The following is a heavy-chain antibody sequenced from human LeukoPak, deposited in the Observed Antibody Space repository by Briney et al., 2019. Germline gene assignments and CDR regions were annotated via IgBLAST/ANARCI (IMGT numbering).Heavy chain of an antibody. Sequence: PGGSLRLSCAASGFTVSSNYMSWVRQAPGKGLEWVSVIYSGGSTYYADSVKGRFTISRDNAKNSLYLQMNSLRAEDTAVYYCARYEDEDGYSYQEGGYWGQGTLVTVSS. CDR3: ARYEDEDGYSYQEGGY. D-gene: IGHD5-18*01. J-gene: IGHJ4*02. V-gene: IGHV3-53*01. CDR2: IYSGGST. CDR1: GFTVSSNY.